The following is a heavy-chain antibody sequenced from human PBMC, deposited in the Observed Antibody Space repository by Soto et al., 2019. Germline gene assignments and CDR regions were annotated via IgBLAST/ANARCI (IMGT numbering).Heavy chain of an antibody. CDR3: AGVECSSTRCRDAFDI. Sequence: QVQLVQSGAEVKKPGSSVKVSCKASGGTFSSYAISWVRQAPGQGLEWMGGIIPIFGTANYAQKFQGRVTIAGDETTNKAHMELGSLGSEDTAVYYRAGVECSSTRCRDAFDIWGQGTMVTVSS. J-gene: IGHJ3*02. D-gene: IGHD2-2*01. V-gene: IGHV1-69*01. CDR1: GGTFSSYA. CDR2: IIPIFGTA.